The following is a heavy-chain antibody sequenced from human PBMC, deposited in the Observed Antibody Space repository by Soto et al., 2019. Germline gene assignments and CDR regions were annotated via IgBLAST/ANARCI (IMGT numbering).Heavy chain of an antibody. CDR3: AKDTRDLVVVVAATSAYYYYGMDV. CDR1: GFTFSSYG. CDR2: ISYDGSNK. Sequence: GGSLRLSCAASGFTFSSYGMHWVRQAPGKGLERVAVISYDGSNKYYADSVKARLTISRDNSKNTLYLQMDSLRAEDTAVYYCAKDTRDLVVVVAATSAYYYYGMDVWGQGTTVTRLL. V-gene: IGHV3-30*18. J-gene: IGHJ6*02. D-gene: IGHD2-15*01.